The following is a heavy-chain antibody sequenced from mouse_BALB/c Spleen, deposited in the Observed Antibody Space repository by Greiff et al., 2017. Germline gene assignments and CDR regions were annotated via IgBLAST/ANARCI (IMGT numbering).Heavy chain of an antibody. Sequence: EVMLVESGGDLVKPGGSLKLSCAASGFTFSSYGMSWVRQTPDKRLEWVATISSGGSYTYYPDSVKGRFTISRDNAKNTLYLQMSSLKSEDTAMYFCARPYYRYDVRDAMDYWGQGTSVTVSS. V-gene: IGHV5-6*01. CDR1: GFTFSSYG. CDR2: ISSGGSYT. CDR3: ARPYYRYDVRDAMDY. D-gene: IGHD2-14*01. J-gene: IGHJ4*01.